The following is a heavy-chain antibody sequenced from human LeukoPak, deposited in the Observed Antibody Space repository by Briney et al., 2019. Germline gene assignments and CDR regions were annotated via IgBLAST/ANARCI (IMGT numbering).Heavy chain of an antibody. CDR2: IIPIFGTA. J-gene: IGHJ4*02. Sequence: ASVTVSFKASGGTFSSYAISWVRQAPGQGLEWMGGIIPIFGTANYAQKFQGRVTITADKSTSTAYMELSSLRTEDTAVYYCASRPNVAAAGSNFDYWGQGTLVTVSS. D-gene: IGHD6-13*01. CDR1: GGTFSSYA. CDR3: ASRPNVAAAGSNFDY. V-gene: IGHV1-69*06.